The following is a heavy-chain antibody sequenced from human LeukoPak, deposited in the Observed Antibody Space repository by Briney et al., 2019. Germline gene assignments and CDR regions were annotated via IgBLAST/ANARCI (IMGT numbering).Heavy chain of an antibody. Sequence: GASVKVSCKASGYTFTSYGISWVRQAPGQGLEWMGWISAYNGNTNYAQKLQGRVTMTTDTSTSTAYMELRSLRSDDTAAYYCARDPGYCSGGSCGQNYYYGMDVWGQGTTVTVSS. CDR3: ARDPGYCSGGSCGQNYYYGMDV. J-gene: IGHJ6*02. CDR2: ISAYNGNT. V-gene: IGHV1-18*01. CDR1: GYTFTSYG. D-gene: IGHD2-15*01.